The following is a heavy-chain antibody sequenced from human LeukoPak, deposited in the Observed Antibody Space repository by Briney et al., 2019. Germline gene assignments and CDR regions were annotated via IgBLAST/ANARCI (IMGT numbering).Heavy chain of an antibody. CDR3: ARDHSSSSRASDF. CDR1: GYTFTSYG. V-gene: IGHV1-18*01. J-gene: IGHJ4*02. D-gene: IGHD6-6*01. Sequence: GASVKVSCKPSGYTFTSYGVSWVRQAPGQGLEWMGWISGYNGHTNYAQRLQGRVTMTTDTSTSTVYMELGSLRYDDTAVYYCARDHSSSSRASDFWGQGTLVTVSS. CDR2: ISGYNGHT.